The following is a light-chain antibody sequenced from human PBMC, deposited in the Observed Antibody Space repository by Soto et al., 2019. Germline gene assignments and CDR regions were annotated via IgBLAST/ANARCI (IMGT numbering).Light chain of an antibody. CDR1: QDISNY. CDR2: DAS. Sequence: DIQMTQSPSSLSASVGDRVTITCQASQDISNYLNWYQQKPGKAPKLLIYDASNLETGVPPRFSGSGSGTDFTFTISSLQPEDMATYYCQQYDKRPFSFGPGTKVYIK. J-gene: IGKJ3*01. V-gene: IGKV1-33*01. CDR3: QQYDKRPFS.